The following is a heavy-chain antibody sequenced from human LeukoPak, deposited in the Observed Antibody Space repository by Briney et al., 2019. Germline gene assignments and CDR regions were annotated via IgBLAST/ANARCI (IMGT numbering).Heavy chain of an antibody. CDR1: GYTFTSYY. CDR3: ARGERGYSYGFLFDP. J-gene: IGHJ5*02. V-gene: IGHV1-46*01. D-gene: IGHD5-18*01. Sequence: ASVKVSCKASGYTFTSYYMHWVRQAPGQGLEWMGIIDPSGGSTSYAQKFQGRVTMTRDTSTSTVYMELSSLRSEDTAVYYCARGERGYSYGFLFDPWGQGTLVTVSS. CDR2: IDPSGGST.